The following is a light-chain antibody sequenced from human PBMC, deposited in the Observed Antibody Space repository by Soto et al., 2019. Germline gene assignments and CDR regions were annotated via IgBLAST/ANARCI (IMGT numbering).Light chain of an antibody. V-gene: IGLV2-14*01. Sequence: SVLTQPASVSGSPGQSITISCTGTSSDVGGYNYVSWYQQHPGKAPKLMIYDVSNRPSGVSNRFSGSKSGNTASLTISGLQAEDEADYYCSSYTSSSPPYVFGTGTKVTVL. CDR2: DVS. CDR1: SSDVGGYNY. J-gene: IGLJ1*01. CDR3: SSYTSSSPPYV.